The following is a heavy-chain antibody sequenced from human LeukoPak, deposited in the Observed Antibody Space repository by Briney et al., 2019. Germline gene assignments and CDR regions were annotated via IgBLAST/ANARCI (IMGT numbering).Heavy chain of an antibody. CDR3: AREDYFDWKNGMDV. D-gene: IGHD3-9*01. CDR2: IYYSGSS. Sequence: SETLSLTCTVSGGSISSGDYSWSWIRQPPGKGLEWIGYIYYSGSSYYNPSLKSRVTISIDTSKNQFSLKLSSVTAADTAVYYCAREDYFDWKNGMDVWGQGTTVTVSS. V-gene: IGHV4-30-4*01. J-gene: IGHJ6*02. CDR1: GGSISSGDYS.